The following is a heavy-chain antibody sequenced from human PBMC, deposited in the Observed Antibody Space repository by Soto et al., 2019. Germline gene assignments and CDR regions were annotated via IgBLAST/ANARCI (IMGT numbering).Heavy chain of an antibody. CDR1: GGSITNYY. D-gene: IGHD3-16*01. V-gene: IGHV4-4*07. CDR3: ARDDYKDGGNNWFGP. J-gene: IGHJ5*02. CDR2: IYTKERT. Sequence: PSETLSLTCTVSGGSITNYYWSWIRQPAGKGLEWIGRIYTKERTNYNLSFRNRVTMSVDTSKNQFSLKLDAVTAADTAVYYCARDDYKDGGNNWFGPWGQGTLVTVSS.